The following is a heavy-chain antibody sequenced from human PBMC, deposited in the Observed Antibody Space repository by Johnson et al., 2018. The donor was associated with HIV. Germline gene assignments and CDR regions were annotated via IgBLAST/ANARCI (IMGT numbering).Heavy chain of an antibody. J-gene: IGHJ3*02. CDR2: ISYDGSNK. V-gene: IGHV3-30*14. CDR3: ARGTYYYDSSATPKAFDI. D-gene: IGHD3-22*01. Sequence: QVQLVESGGGVVQPGRSLRLSCAASGFTFSSYAMHWVRQAPGKGLQWVAVISYDGSNKYFADSVKGRFTLSRDNSKNTLYLQMNSLRAGDTAVYYCARGTYYYDSSATPKAFDIWGQGTMVTVSS. CDR1: GFTFSSYA.